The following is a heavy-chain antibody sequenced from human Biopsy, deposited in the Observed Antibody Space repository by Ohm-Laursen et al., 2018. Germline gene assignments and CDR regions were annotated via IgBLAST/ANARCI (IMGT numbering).Heavy chain of an antibody. V-gene: IGHV4-61*01. Sequence: SETLSLTCIVSGDSLSSGPDNWSWIRQPPGQGLEYIGFIYSGGNTNYNPSLQNRVTMSVDTSKNQFSLKLSSVIAADTAVYYCARGRRTSGWPYFANWGQGTLVIVS. CDR2: IYSGGNT. CDR1: GDSLSSGPDN. D-gene: IGHD6-19*01. J-gene: IGHJ4*02. CDR3: ARGRRTSGWPYFAN.